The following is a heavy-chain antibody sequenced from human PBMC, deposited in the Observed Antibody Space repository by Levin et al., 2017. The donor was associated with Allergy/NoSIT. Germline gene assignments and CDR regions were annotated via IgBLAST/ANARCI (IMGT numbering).Heavy chain of an antibody. V-gene: IGHV3-9*01. Sequence: SLKISCAASGFTFGDYAMHWVRQAPGKGLEWVSGINWNRDKIGYADSVRARFTISRDNAKNSLYPQMNSLGPEDTALYYCAKGLNWGSPNTFDYWGQGTLVTVSS. J-gene: IGHJ4*02. CDR2: INWNRDKI. CDR3: AKGLNWGSPNTFDY. CDR1: GFTFGDYA. D-gene: IGHD7-27*01.